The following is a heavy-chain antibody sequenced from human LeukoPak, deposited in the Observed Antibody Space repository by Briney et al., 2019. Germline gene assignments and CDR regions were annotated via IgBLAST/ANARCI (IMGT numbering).Heavy chain of an antibody. Sequence: PSETLSLTCTVSGGSISSGSYYWSWIRQPAGKGLERIGRIYTSGSTNYNPSLKGRVTISVDTSKNQFSLKLSSVTVADTAVYYCAGGAWNYYYWGQGTLVTVSS. CDR2: IYTSGST. J-gene: IGHJ4*02. CDR1: GGSISSGSYY. D-gene: IGHD1-7*01. CDR3: AGGAWNYYY. V-gene: IGHV4-61*02.